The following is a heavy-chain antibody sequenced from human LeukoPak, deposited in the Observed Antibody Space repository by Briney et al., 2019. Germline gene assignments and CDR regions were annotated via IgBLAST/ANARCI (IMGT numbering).Heavy chain of an antibody. CDR3: ARGNPGRGSFLYDY. CDR1: GYTFTDFY. D-gene: IGHD2-8*02. Sequence: ASVKVSCKTSGYTFTDFYMYWVRQAPGQGLDYMGWIKLDSGGTNYAPKLQGRVTMTRGTSVSTAYMELRSLSSDDTAVYYCARGNPGRGSFLYDYWGQGTLVTVSS. V-gene: IGHV1-2*02. J-gene: IGHJ4*02. CDR2: IKLDSGGT.